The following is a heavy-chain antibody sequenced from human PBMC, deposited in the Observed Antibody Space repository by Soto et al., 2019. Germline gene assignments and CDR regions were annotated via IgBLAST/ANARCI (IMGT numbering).Heavy chain of an antibody. CDR3: ASQRRVGANTFDY. Sequence: EVQLLESGGGLVQPGGSLRLSCAASGFTFSSYAMSWVRQAPGKGLEWVSAISGSGGSTYYADSVKGRFTTSRDNSKNTLYLQMNSLRAEDTAVYYCASQRRVGANTFDYWGQGTLVTVSS. V-gene: IGHV3-23*01. CDR1: GFTFSSYA. CDR2: ISGSGGST. D-gene: IGHD1-26*01. J-gene: IGHJ4*02.